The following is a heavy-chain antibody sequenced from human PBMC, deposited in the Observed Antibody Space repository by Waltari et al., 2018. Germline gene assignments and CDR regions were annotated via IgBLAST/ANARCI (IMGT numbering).Heavy chain of an antibody. J-gene: IGHJ4*02. Sequence: QVQLVESGGGVVQPGRSLRLSCAASGFTFSSYAMPWVRPAPGKGLEWVAVISYDGSNKYYADSVKGRFTISRDNSKNTLYLQMNSLRAEDTAVYYCADLVGATLTGFDDYWGQGTLVTVSS. CDR2: ISYDGSNK. V-gene: IGHV3-30-3*01. CDR3: ADLVGATLTGFDDY. D-gene: IGHD1-26*01. CDR1: GFTFSSYA.